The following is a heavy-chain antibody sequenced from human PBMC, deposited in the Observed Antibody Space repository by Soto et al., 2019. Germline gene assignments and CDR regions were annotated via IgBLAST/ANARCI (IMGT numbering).Heavy chain of an antibody. CDR2: IDWDDDK. CDR3: ARSLRGSWYTDYYYYGMDV. V-gene: IGHV2-70*11. Sequence: SGPTLVNPTQTLTLTCTFSGFSLSTSGMCVSWIRQPPGKALEWLARIDWDDDKYYSTSLKTRLTISKDTSKNQVVLTMTNMDPVDTATYYCARSLRGSWYTDYYYYGMDVWGQGTTVTVSS. D-gene: IGHD6-13*01. CDR1: GFSLSTSGMC. J-gene: IGHJ6*02.